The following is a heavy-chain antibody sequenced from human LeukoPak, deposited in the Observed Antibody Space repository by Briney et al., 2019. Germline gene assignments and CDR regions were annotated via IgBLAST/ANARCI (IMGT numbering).Heavy chain of an antibody. CDR2: ISYDGSNK. CDR3: AKDFGGSYSCSDY. V-gene: IGHV3-30*18. Sequence: GRSLRLSCAASGFTFSSYGMHWVRQAPGKGLEWVAVISYDGSNKYYADSVKGRFTISRDNSKNTLYLQMNSLRAEDTAVYYCAKDFGGSYSCSDYWGQGTLVTVSS. J-gene: IGHJ4*02. CDR1: GFTFSSYG. D-gene: IGHD1-26*01.